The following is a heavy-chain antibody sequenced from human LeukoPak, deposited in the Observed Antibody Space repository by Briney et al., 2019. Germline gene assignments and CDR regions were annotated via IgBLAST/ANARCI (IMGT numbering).Heavy chain of an antibody. V-gene: IGHV1-18*01. J-gene: IGHJ4*02. D-gene: IGHD5-18*01. CDR3: ARYPSGCSYGLDLGIDY. Sequence: ASVKVSCKASGYTFTSYGISWVRQAPGQGLEWMGWISAYNGNTNYAQKLQGRVTMTTDTSTSTAYMELRSLRSDDTAVYYCARYPSGCSYGLDLGIDYWGQGTLVTVSS. CDR1: GYTFTSYG. CDR2: ISAYNGNT.